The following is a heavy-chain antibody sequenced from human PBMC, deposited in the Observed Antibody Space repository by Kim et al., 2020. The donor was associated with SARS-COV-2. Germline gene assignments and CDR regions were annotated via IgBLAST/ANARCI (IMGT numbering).Heavy chain of an antibody. Sequence: SVKGRSTTSRETSKNSLYLQMNSLRTEDTALYYCAKGLHSSVWYDDGMDVWGQGTTVTVSS. J-gene: IGHJ6*02. D-gene: IGHD6-19*01. CDR3: AKGLHSSVWYDDGMDV. V-gene: IGHV3-43*01.